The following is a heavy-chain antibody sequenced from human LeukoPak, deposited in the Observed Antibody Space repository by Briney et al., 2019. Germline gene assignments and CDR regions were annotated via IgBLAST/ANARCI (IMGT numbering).Heavy chain of an antibody. V-gene: IGHV1-46*01. D-gene: IGHD3-3*01. CDR3: ARNAYDFWSGYDYYYFDY. CDR2: INPSGGST. J-gene: IGHJ4*02. Sequence: GASVKVSCKASGYTFTSYYMHWVRQASGQGLEWVGIINPSGGSTSYAQKFQGRVTMTRDTSTSTVYMELSSLRSEDTAVYYCARNAYDFWSGYDYYYFDYWGQGTLVTVSS. CDR1: GYTFTSYY.